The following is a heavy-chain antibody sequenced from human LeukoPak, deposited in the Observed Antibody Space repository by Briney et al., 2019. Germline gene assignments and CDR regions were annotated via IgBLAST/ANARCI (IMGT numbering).Heavy chain of an antibody. V-gene: IGHV3-49*04. CDR3: TTNVLRFLEWLRDAFDI. J-gene: IGHJ3*02. CDR2: IRSKAYGGTT. D-gene: IGHD3-3*01. CDR1: GFTFGDYA. Sequence: GGSLRLSCTASGFTFGDYAMSWVRQAPGKGLEWVGFIRSKAYGGTTEYAASVKGSFTISRDDSKSIAYLQMNSLKTEDTAVYYCTTNVLRFLEWLRDAFDIWGQGTMVTVSS.